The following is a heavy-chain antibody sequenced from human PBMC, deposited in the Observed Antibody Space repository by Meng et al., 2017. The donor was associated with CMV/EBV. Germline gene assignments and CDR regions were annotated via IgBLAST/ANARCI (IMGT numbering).Heavy chain of an antibody. J-gene: IGHJ5*02. CDR1: GGTFSSYA. D-gene: IGHD2-15*01. CDR3: ARENGRGSGWFDP. CDR2: IIPILGIA. V-gene: IGHV1-69*10. Sequence: SVTVSCKASGGTFSSYAISWVRQAPGQGLEWMGGIIPILGIANYAQKFQGRVTITADKSTSTAYMELSSLSSEDTAVYYCARENGRGSGWFDPWGQGTLVTVS.